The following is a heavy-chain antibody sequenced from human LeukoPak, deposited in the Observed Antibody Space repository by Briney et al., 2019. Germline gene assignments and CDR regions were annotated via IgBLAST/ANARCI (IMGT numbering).Heavy chain of an antibody. J-gene: IGHJ6*02. CDR2: ITNGGSTI. D-gene: IGHD3-9*01. V-gene: IGHV3-11*01. CDR1: GFTFSDYN. CDR3: ARSIGLTGGGVDV. Sequence: GGSLRLTCAASGFTFSDYNMNWVRQAPGKGLEWVSYITNGGSTIHHADSVKGRFTISRDNAKKTLYLQMNSLRAEDTAVYYCARSIGLTGGGVDVWGQGTTVTVSS.